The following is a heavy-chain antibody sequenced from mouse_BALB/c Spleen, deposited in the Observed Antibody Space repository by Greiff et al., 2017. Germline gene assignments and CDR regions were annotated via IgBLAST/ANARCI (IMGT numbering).Heavy chain of an antibody. CDR3: ARSQYDYDEGVVGY. J-gene: IGHJ2*01. V-gene: IGHV1-80*01. Sequence: VQLQQSGAELVRPGSSVKISCKASGYAFSSYWMNWVKQRPGQGLEWIGQIYPGDGDTNYNGKFKGKATLTADKSSSTAYMQLSSLTSEDSAVYFCARSQYDYDEGVVGYWGQGTTLTVSS. CDR1: GYAFSSYW. D-gene: IGHD2-4*01. CDR2: IYPGDGDT.